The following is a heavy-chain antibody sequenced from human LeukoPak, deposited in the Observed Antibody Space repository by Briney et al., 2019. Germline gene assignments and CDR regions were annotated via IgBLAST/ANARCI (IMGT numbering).Heavy chain of an antibody. D-gene: IGHD3-9*01. Sequence: ASVKVSCKTSGYTFTNNGISWVRQAPGQGLEWMAWINSYNGDTHYAQKFQGRVTMTTDTSTSTAFLELRSLKSDDTALYYCAKDFDYVVDYWGQGTLVTASS. CDR3: AKDFDYVVDY. CDR1: GYTFTNNG. CDR2: INSYNGDT. V-gene: IGHV1-18*01. J-gene: IGHJ4*02.